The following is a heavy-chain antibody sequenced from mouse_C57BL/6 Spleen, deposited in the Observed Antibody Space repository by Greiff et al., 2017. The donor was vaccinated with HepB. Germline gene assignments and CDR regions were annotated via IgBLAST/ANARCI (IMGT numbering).Heavy chain of an antibody. D-gene: IGHD6-5*01. Sequence: VQLQQPGAELVRPGSSVKLSCKASGYTFTSYWMHWVKQRPIQGLEWIGNIDPSDSETHYNQKFKDKATLTVDKSSSTAYMQLSSLTSEDSAVYYCAREDPIRGAMDYWGQGTSVTVSS. CDR3: AREDPIRGAMDY. CDR1: GYTFTSYW. CDR2: IDPSDSET. V-gene: IGHV1-52*01. J-gene: IGHJ4*01.